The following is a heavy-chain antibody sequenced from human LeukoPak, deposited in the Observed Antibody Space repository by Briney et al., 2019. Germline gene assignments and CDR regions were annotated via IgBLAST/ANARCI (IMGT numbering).Heavy chain of an antibody. V-gene: IGHV1-18*01. CDR3: ARHYYGSGTYYHFDS. Sequence: GASVKVSCKASGYSFPSYGISWVRQAPGQGLEWMEWISPYNGNTNYAQKLQGRLTLTTDTSTNTAYMELKSLGFDDSAVYFCARHYYGSGTYYHFDSWGPGTLVTVSS. D-gene: IGHD3-10*01. CDR2: ISPYNGNT. CDR1: GYSFPSYG. J-gene: IGHJ4*02.